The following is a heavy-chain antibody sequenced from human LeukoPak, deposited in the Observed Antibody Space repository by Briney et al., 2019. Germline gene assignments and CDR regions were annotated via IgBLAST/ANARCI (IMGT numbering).Heavy chain of an antibody. CDR2: IYYSGST. D-gene: IGHD6-19*01. CDR1: GGSISSSSYD. J-gene: IGHJ4*02. CDR3: ARYDAYNSGWYDY. Sequence: PSETLSLTGTVSGGSISSSSYDWGWIRQPPGKGLEWIGNIYYSGSTYYNPSLKSRVTISVDTSKNHFSLKLSSGTAADTAVFYCARYDAYNSGWYDYWGQGTLVTVSS. V-gene: IGHV4-39*02.